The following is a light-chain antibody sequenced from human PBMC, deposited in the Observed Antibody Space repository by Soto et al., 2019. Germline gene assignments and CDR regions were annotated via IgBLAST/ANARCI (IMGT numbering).Light chain of an antibody. Sequence: DIQMTQSPPTLSASVGDRVTITCRASQSISTWLAWYQQKPGKAPKLLIYDASSLESGVPSRFSGRGSGTEFTLTISSLQADDFATYYCQQYHTDWTFGQGTKVDIK. CDR1: QSISTW. J-gene: IGKJ1*01. V-gene: IGKV1-5*01. CDR3: QQYHTDWT. CDR2: DAS.